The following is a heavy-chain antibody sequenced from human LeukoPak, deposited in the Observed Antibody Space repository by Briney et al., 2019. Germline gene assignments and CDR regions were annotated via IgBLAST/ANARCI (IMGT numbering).Heavy chain of an antibody. CDR1: GGTFSSYA. V-gene: IGHV1-69*13. Sequence: ASVKVSCKASGGTFSSYAISWVRQAPGQGLEWMGGIIPIFGTANYAQKFQGRVTIIADESTSTAYMELSSLRSEDTAVYYCARGVVGATTGAYSLDYWGRGTLVTVSS. D-gene: IGHD1-26*01. CDR2: IIPIFGTA. J-gene: IGHJ4*02. CDR3: ARGVVGATTGAYSLDY.